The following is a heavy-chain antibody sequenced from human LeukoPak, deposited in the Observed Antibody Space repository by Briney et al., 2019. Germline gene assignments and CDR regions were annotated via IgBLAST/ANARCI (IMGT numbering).Heavy chain of an antibody. Sequence: GGSLRLSCAASGFTFSSSWMTWVRQAPGKGLEWVATIKPDGSEGPYVDSVKGRFTISRDNAKNSLFLQMISLRAEDTAVYYCARDRAYKSFDYWGQGALVTVST. CDR3: ARDRAYKSFDY. V-gene: IGHV3-7*04. J-gene: IGHJ4*02. CDR1: GFTFSSSW. CDR2: IKPDGSEG. D-gene: IGHD3-16*01.